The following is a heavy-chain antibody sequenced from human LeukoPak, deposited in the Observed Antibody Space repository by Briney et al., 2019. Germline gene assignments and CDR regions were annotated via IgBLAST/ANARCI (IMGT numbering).Heavy chain of an antibody. Sequence: ASVKVSCKVSGYTLTELSMHWARQAPGKGLEWMGGFDPEDGETIYAQKFQGRVTMTEDTSTDTAYMELSSLRSEDTAVYYCATVRGIAVANWFDPWGQGTLVTVSS. CDR2: FDPEDGET. D-gene: IGHD6-19*01. CDR3: ATVRGIAVANWFDP. J-gene: IGHJ5*02. CDR1: GYTLTELS. V-gene: IGHV1-24*01.